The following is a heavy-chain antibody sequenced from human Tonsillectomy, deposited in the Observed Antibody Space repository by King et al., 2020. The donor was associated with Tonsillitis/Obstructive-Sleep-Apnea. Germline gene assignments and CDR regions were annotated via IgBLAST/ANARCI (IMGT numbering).Heavy chain of an antibody. CDR2: ISYDGNNK. J-gene: IGHJ1*01. D-gene: IGHD3-16*01. CDR3: ARDPLGPPPGGYFQY. V-gene: IGHV3-30*04. CDR1: GFTFSRYA. Sequence: VQLVESGGGVVQPGRSLRLSCAASGFTFSRYAMHWVRQAPGKGLEWVAVISYDGNNKYYVDSVKGRFTISRDNSKNTLFLQMNSLRAEDTAVYYCARDPLGPPPGGYFQYWGQGTLVTVSS.